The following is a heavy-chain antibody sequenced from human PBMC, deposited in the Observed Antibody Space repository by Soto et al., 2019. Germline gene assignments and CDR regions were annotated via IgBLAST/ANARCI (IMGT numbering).Heavy chain of an antibody. V-gene: IGHV2-26*01. CDR1: GFSLSNARMG. D-gene: IGHD2-2*01. J-gene: IGHJ5*02. Sequence: QVTLKESGPVLVKPTETLTLTCTVSGFSLSNARMGVSWIRQPPGKALEWLAHIFSNDEKSYSTSLKSRLTIPKDTPKSQVVLTMTTMDPVDTATYYCARIGCSSTSCYGGGLLDPWGQGTLVTVSS. CDR3: ARIGCSSTSCYGGGLLDP. CDR2: IFSNDEK.